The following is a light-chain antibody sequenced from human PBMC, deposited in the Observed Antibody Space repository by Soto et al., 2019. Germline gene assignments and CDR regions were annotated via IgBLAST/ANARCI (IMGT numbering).Light chain of an antibody. V-gene: IGLV2-14*01. CDR2: DVS. CDR1: SSDVGGYNY. J-gene: IGLJ2*01. Sequence: QSVLTQPASVSGSPGQSITISCTGTSSDVGGYNYVSWYQQHPGKAPKLMIYDVSNRPSGVSNRFSGSKSGNTASLTISGLKAQYEADYNCSSYTNSRTVVFGVETKLTVL. CDR3: SSYTNSRTVV.